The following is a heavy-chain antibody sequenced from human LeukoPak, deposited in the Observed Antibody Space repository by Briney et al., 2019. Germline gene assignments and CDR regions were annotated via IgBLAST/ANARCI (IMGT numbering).Heavy chain of an antibody. V-gene: IGHV3-30*18. J-gene: IGHJ4*02. Sequence: GGSLRLSCAASGFTFSSYGMHWVRQAPGKGLEWVAVISYDGSNKYYADSVKGRFTISRDNSKNTLYLQMNSLRAEDTAVYYCAKDRDYYDSSGYWGIFDYWGQGTLVTVSS. CDR2: ISYDGSNK. CDR1: GFTFSSYG. CDR3: AKDRDYYDSSGYWGIFDY. D-gene: IGHD3-22*01.